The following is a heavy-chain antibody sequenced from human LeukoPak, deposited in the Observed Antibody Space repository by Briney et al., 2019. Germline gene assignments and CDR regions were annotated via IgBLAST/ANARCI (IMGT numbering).Heavy chain of an antibody. V-gene: IGHV4-59*08. Sequence: SETLSLTCTDSVGSISSYYWSWIRQPPGKGLEWIGYIYYSGSTNYNPSLKSRVTISVDTSKYQFSVKLSSVTAADTAVYYCATQTYYDFGSGYPGPQLYYYGMDVWGQGTTVTVSS. J-gene: IGHJ6*02. CDR2: IYYSGST. CDR3: ATQTYYDFGSGYPGPQLYYYGMDV. D-gene: IGHD3-3*01. CDR1: VGSISSYY.